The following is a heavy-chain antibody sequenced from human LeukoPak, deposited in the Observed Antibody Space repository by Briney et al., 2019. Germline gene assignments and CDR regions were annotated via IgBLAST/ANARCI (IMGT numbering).Heavy chain of an antibody. D-gene: IGHD3-10*01. CDR1: GFTFSSYG. Sequence: HPGGSLRPSCAASGFTFSSYGMHWVRQAPGKGLEWVAFIRYDGSNKYYADSVKGRFTISRDNSKNTLYLQMNSLRAEDTAVYYCAKNPMVRGVSAYYYMDVWGKGTTVTVSS. CDR2: IRYDGSNK. CDR3: AKNPMVRGVSAYYYMDV. J-gene: IGHJ6*03. V-gene: IGHV3-30*02.